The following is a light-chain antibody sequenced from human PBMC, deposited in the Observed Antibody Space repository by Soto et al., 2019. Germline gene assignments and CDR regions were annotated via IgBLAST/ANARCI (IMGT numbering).Light chain of an antibody. CDR3: QQFNAYPLT. V-gene: IGKV1-9*01. CDR2: GAS. CDR1: QGISDY. J-gene: IGKJ4*01. Sequence: DIQLTQSPSFLSASVGDRVTISCRASQGISDYLAWYQQKPGKAPKLLIYGASTLQSGVPSRFSGSASGTEFALTIRSRQPEDFATYFCQQFNAYPLTFGGGTKLEIK.